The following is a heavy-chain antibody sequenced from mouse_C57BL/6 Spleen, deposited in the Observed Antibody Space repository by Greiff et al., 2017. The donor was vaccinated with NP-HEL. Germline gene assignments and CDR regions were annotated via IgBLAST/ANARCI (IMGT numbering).Heavy chain of an antibody. CDR1: GYVFSSYW. CDR2: IYPGDGDT. Sequence: VQLQQSGAELVKPGASVKISCKASGYVFSSYWMNWVKQRPGKGLEWIGQIYPGDGDTNYNGKFKGKATLTADKSSSTAYMQLSSLTSEDSAVYFCARRYGSSYWYFDVWGTGTTVTVSS. D-gene: IGHD1-1*01. J-gene: IGHJ1*03. V-gene: IGHV1-80*01. CDR3: ARRYGSSYWYFDV.